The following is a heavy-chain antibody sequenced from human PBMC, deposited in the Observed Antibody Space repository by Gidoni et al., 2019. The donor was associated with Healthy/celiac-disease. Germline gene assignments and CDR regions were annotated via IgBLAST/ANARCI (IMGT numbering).Heavy chain of an antibody. V-gene: IGHV1-18*01. CDR1: VYTFTSSG. CDR3: ARGGDYAYRDIFDY. J-gene: IGHJ4*02. CDR2: ISAYNGNT. Sequence: QVHLVQSGAEVQKPGASVKLSCKASVYTFTSSGISWVRQAPGQGLKWMGWISAYNGNTNYAQKLQGRVTMTTDTSTSTAYMELRSLRSDDTAVYYCARGGDYAYRDIFDYWGQGTLVTVSS. D-gene: IGHD4-17*01.